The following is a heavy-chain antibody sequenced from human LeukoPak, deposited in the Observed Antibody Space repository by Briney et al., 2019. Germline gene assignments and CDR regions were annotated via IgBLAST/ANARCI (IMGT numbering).Heavy chain of an antibody. Sequence: ASVSVSCKASGYTFTGYYMHWVRQAPGQGLEWMGWINPNIGGTNYAQKFQGRVTMTRDTSISTAYMELSRLRSDDTAVYYCARDPGMIVVAFDYWGQGTLVTVSS. CDR2: INPNIGGT. V-gene: IGHV1-2*02. CDR1: GYTFTGYY. D-gene: IGHD3-22*01. J-gene: IGHJ4*02. CDR3: ARDPGMIVVAFDY.